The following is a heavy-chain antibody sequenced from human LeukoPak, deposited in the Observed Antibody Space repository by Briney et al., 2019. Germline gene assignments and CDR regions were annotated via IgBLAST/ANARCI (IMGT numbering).Heavy chain of an antibody. Sequence: GGSLRLSCTASGFTLSTSWMHWVRQAPGKGLVWVSRISGDGTKTTYADSVEGRFTISRDNARNSLYLRMSSLRAEDTAVYYCAKNLYMPAPDTGPTYDGFDIWGQGTMVTVSS. CDR3: AKNLYMPAPDTGPTYDGFDI. CDR2: ISGDGTKT. V-gene: IGHV3-74*01. D-gene: IGHD6-13*01. CDR1: GFTLSTSW. J-gene: IGHJ3*02.